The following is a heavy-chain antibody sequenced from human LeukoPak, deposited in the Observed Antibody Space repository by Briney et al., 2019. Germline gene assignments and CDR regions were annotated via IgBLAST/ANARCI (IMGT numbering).Heavy chain of an antibody. D-gene: IGHD4-17*01. J-gene: IGHJ3*02. CDR1: GYTFTSYD. Sequence: ASVKVSCKASGYTFTSYDINWVRQATGQGLEWMGWMNPNSGNTGYAQKFQGRVTMTRDTSTSTVYMELSSLRSDDTAVYYCASGRDYGDERGAFDIWGQGTVVTVSS. V-gene: IGHV1-8*01. CDR3: ASGRDYGDERGAFDI. CDR2: MNPNSGNT.